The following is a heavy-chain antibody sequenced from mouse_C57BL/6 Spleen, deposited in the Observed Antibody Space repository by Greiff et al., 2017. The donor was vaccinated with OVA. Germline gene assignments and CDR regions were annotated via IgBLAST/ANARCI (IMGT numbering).Heavy chain of an antibody. CDR1: GFTFSDYY. Sequence: EVQVVESEGGLVQPGSSMKLSCTASGFTFSDYYMAWVRQVPEKGLEWVANINYDGSSTYYLDSLKSRFIISRDNAKNILYLQMSSLKSEDTATYYCARMITRNYFDYWGQGTTLTVSS. V-gene: IGHV5-16*01. CDR3: ARMITRNYFDY. CDR2: INYDGSST. J-gene: IGHJ2*01. D-gene: IGHD2-4*01.